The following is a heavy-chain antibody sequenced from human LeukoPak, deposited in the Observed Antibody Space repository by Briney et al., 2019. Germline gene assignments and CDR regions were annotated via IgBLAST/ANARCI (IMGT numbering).Heavy chain of an antibody. D-gene: IGHD3-22*01. CDR3: ARAGLYDSSGYYGGY. CDR1: GYTSTSYG. V-gene: IGHV1-18*01. J-gene: IGHJ4*02. CDR2: ISAYNGNT. Sequence: ASVKVSCKASGYTSTSYGISWVRQAPGQGLEWMGWISAYNGNTNYAQKLQGRVTMTTDTSTSTAYMELRSLRSDDTAVYYCARAGLYDSSGYYGGYWGQGTLVTVSS.